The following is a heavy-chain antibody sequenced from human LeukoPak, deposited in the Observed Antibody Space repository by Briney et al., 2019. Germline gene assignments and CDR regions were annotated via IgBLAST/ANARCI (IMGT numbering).Heavy chain of an antibody. CDR1: GGSISSYY. J-gene: IGHJ4*02. CDR2: IYYSGST. Sequence: SETLSLTCTVSGGSISSYYWSWIRQPPGKGLEWVGYIYYSGSTNYNPSLKSRVTISVDTSKNQFSLKLSSVTAADTAVYYCARTTIFGVALDYWGQGTLVTVSS. D-gene: IGHD3-3*01. V-gene: IGHV4-59*01. CDR3: ARTTIFGVALDY.